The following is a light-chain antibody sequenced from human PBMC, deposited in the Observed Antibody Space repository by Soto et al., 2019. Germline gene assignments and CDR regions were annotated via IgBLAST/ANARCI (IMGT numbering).Light chain of an antibody. Sequence: QSVLTQPPSASGSPGQSVTISCTGTSSDVGGNNYVSWYQQHPGKAPKLMIYEVSKRPSGVPDRYSGSKSGNTASLTVSGIQADDESDYYCLSYAGSNIYVFGTGTKVTVL. CDR1: SSDVGGNNY. J-gene: IGLJ1*01. CDR2: EVS. CDR3: LSYAGSNIYV. V-gene: IGLV2-8*01.